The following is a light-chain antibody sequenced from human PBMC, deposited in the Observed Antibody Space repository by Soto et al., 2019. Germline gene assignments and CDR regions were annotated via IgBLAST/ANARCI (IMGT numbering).Light chain of an antibody. J-gene: IGKJ2*01. V-gene: IGKV3-11*01. CDR2: DAS. Sequence: EIVLTQSPATLSLSPGARATLSCRASQSVSSYLAWYQQKPGQAPRILIYDASNRATGIPARFSGSGSGTDFTPTISSIQPADFAVYYCQHHSNWPPYTFGQGTKLEIK. CDR3: QHHSNWPPYT. CDR1: QSVSSY.